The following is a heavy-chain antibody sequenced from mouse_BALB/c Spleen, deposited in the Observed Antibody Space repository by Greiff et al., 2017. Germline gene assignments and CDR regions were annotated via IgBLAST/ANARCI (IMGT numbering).Heavy chain of an antibody. CDR2: ISNLAYSI. Sequence: DVHLVESGGGLVQPGGSRKLSCAASGFTFSDYGMAWVRQAPGKGPEWVAFISNLAYSIYYADTVTGRFTISRENAKNTLYLEMSSLRSEDTAMYYCARDHSHDGGGYAMDYWGQGTSVTVSS. CDR1: GFTFSDYG. J-gene: IGHJ4*01. D-gene: IGHD2-12*01. V-gene: IGHV5-15*02. CDR3: ARDHSHDGGGYAMDY.